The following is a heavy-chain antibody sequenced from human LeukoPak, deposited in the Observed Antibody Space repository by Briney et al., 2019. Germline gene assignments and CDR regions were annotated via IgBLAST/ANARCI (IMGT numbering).Heavy chain of an antibody. Sequence: GGSLRLSCAASGFTFSDYALGWVRQAPGRGLEWVATLSGSGAGTYYSDSVQGRFTISRDNSKRTLFLQMNSLRAEDTAFYYCAKAELGVDTFFDYWGQGTLVAVSS. D-gene: IGHD3-3*01. CDR2: LSGSGAGT. V-gene: IGHV3-23*01. J-gene: IGHJ4*02. CDR1: GFTFSDYA. CDR3: AKAELGVDTFFDY.